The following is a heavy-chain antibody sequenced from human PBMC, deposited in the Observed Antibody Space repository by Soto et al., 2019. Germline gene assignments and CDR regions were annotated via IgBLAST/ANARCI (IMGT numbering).Heavy chain of an antibody. CDR2: IYYSGST. CDR1: GCSISSGGYY. J-gene: IGHJ1*01. V-gene: IGHV4-31*03. D-gene: IGHD3-22*01. CDR3: ARAYYYDSSGYLFQH. Sequence: SETLSLTCTVSGCSISSGGYYWSWIRQHPGKGLEWIGYIYYSGSTYYNPSLKSRVTISVDTSKNQFSLKLSSVTAADTAVYYCARAYYYDSSGYLFQHWGQGTLVTVSS.